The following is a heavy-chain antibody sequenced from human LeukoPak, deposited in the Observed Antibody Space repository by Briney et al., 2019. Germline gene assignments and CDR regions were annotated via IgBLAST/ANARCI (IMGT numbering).Heavy chain of an antibody. Sequence: GGSLRLSCAAFGFTVSNNFLSWVRQAPGKGLEWVSVLYSGGTTFYADSVKGRFTISRDNSMHTLYLQMKSLRPEDTAVYYCASPGPGGAAAGLFDYWGQGTLVTVSS. V-gene: IGHV3-53*05. D-gene: IGHD6-13*01. J-gene: IGHJ4*02. CDR1: GFTVSNNF. CDR2: LYSGGTT. CDR3: ASPGPGGAAAGLFDY.